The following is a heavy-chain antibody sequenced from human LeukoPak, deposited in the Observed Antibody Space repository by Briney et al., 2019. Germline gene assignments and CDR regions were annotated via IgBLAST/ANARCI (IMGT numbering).Heavy chain of an antibody. D-gene: IGHD6-6*01. Sequence: SETLSLTCTVSGGSISSYYWSWIRQPPGKGLEWIGYIYYSGSTNYNPSLKSRVTISVDTSKNQFSLKLSSVTAADTAVYYCARRGSIAAHFDYWGQGTLVTGSS. J-gene: IGHJ4*02. CDR2: IYYSGST. CDR3: ARRGSIAAHFDY. V-gene: IGHV4-59*08. CDR1: GGSISSYY.